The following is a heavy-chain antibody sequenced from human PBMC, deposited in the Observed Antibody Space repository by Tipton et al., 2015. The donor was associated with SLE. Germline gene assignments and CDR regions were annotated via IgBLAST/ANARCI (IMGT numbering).Heavy chain of an antibody. Sequence: SLRLSCTGSGFSFSSYGMHWVRQAPGKGLEWVTFIRYDGSNKYYADSVKGRFTISRDNSKNTLYLQMNSLRAEDTAVYYCARVHLGAWGQGTLVTVSS. CDR2: IRYDGSNK. J-gene: IGHJ5*02. V-gene: IGHV3-30*02. D-gene: IGHD1-26*01. CDR3: ARVHLGA. CDR1: GFSFSSYG.